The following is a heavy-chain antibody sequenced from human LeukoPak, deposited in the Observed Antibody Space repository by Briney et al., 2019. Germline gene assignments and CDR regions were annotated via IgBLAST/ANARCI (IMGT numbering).Heavy chain of an antibody. CDR2: IYYSGST. J-gene: IGHJ3*02. D-gene: IGHD5-24*01. Sequence: SETLSLTCTVSGGSISSYYWSWIRQPPGKGLEWIGYIYYSGSTNYNPSLKSRVTISVDTSKNQFSLKLSSVTAADTAVYYCAREGRDGYNWDAFDIWGQGTMVTVSS. CDR3: AREGRDGYNWDAFDI. CDR1: GGSISSYY. V-gene: IGHV4-59*01.